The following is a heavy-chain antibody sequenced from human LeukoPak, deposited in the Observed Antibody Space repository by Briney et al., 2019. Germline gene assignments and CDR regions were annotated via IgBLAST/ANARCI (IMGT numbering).Heavy chain of an antibody. D-gene: IGHD5-24*01. V-gene: IGHV3-21*01. J-gene: IGHJ4*02. CDR1: GFTFSSHS. CDR2: IDSSSSHI. Sequence: GGFLRLSCAASGFTFSSHSMSWVRQAPGKGLDWVSSIDSSSSHIYYADSMEGRFTISRDNAKNSLFLQMNSLRAEDTAVYYCARDFRTQLDGYSPPYHFDYWGQGTLVTVSS. CDR3: ARDFRTQLDGYSPPYHFDY.